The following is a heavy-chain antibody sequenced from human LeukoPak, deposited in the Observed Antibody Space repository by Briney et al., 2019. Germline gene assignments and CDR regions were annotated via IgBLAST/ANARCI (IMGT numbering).Heavy chain of an antibody. CDR3: ARMTVVRDFDC. CDR1: GYSISTGYY. Sequence: SETLSLTCTVSGYSISTGYYWDWIRQPPGKGLEWIGTFYHGGSTYYNPSLKSRVTISVDTSKNQFSLNLTSVTAADTAVYYCARMTVVRDFDCWGQGTLVTVSS. J-gene: IGHJ4*02. V-gene: IGHV4-38-2*02. D-gene: IGHD3-10*01. CDR2: FYHGGST.